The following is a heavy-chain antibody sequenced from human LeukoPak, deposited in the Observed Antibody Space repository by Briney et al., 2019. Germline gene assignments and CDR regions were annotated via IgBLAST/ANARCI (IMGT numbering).Heavy chain of an antibody. CDR3: AKDRENYCSSTSCLIDY. CDR2: IKQDGSNK. J-gene: IGHJ4*02. CDR1: GFSFSTYW. V-gene: IGHV3-7*01. D-gene: IGHD2-2*01. Sequence: PGGSLRLSCAASGFSFSTYWMSWVRQAPGKGLEWVANIKQDGSNKYYADSVKGRFTISRDNSKNTLYLQMNSLRAEDTAVYYCAKDRENYCSSTSCLIDYWGQGTLVTVSS.